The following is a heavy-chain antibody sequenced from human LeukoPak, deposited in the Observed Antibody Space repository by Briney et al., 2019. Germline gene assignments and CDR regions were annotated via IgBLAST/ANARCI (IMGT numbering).Heavy chain of an antibody. J-gene: IGHJ4*02. D-gene: IGHD2-2*01. CDR2: ISGSGGST. CDR3: AKVTALIVVVPAAFDY. V-gene: IGHV3-23*01. Sequence: GGSLRLSCAASGFTFSSYAMSWVRQAPGKGLEWVSAISGSGGSTYYADSVKGRFTISRDNSKNTLYLQMNSLRAEDTAVYYCAKVTALIVVVPAAFDYWGQGTLVTASS. CDR1: GFTFSSYA.